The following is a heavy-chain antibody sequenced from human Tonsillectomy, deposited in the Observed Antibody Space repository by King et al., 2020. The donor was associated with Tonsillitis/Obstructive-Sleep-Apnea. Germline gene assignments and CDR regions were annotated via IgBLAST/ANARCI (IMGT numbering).Heavy chain of an antibody. J-gene: IGHJ4*02. Sequence: VQLVESGGGLVQPGGSLRLSCAASGSTFSSYSMNWVRQAPGKGLEWVSYISSSSSIIYYADSVKGRFTISRDNAKNSLYLQMNSLRDEDTAVYYCARRTTIITRALDYWGQGTLVTVSS. V-gene: IGHV3-48*02. CDR2: ISSSSSII. D-gene: IGHD4-23*01. CDR3: ARRTTIITRALDY. CDR1: GSTFSSYS.